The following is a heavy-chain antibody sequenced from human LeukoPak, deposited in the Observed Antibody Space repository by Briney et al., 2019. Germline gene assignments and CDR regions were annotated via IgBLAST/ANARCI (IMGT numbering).Heavy chain of an antibody. V-gene: IGHV4-4*07. CDR3: AREGDGYNLNFDY. Sequence: SETLSLTCTVSGGSIRSYYWSWIRQPAGKGLEWIGRIYTSGSTNYNPSLESRVTMSVDTSKNQFSLKLSSVTAADTAVYYCAREGDGYNLNFDYWGQGTLVTVSS. J-gene: IGHJ4*02. CDR2: IYTSGST. D-gene: IGHD5-24*01. CDR1: GGSIRSYY.